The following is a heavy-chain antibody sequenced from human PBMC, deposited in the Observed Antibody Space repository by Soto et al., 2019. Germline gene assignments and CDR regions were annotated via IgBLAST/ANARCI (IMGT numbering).Heavy chain of an antibody. CDR3: AKDGPSSWGSYRYTYDAFDI. CDR2: ISGSGGST. Sequence: EVQLLESGGGLVQPGGSLRLSCAASGFTFSSYAMSWVRQAPGKGLEWVSAISGSGGSTYYADSVKGRFTISRDNSKNTLYLQMNSLRAEDTAVYYCAKDGPSSWGSYRYTYDAFDIWGQGTMVTVSS. J-gene: IGHJ3*02. V-gene: IGHV3-23*01. D-gene: IGHD3-16*02. CDR1: GFTFSSYA.